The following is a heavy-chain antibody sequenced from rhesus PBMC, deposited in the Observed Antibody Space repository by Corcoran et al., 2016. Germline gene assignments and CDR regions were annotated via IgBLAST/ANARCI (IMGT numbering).Heavy chain of an antibody. Sequence: QVQLQESGPGLVKPSETLSLTCAVSGGSISGYYYWSWIRQPPGKGLEWIGIIFVSGWSNYLNPSLMSRVTLSLDTSKNQFSLKLSSVTAADTAVYYCASGPKFWTGQTIFSFDYWGQGVLVTVSS. CDR2: IFVSGWSN. V-gene: IGHV4S14*01. CDR3: ASGPKFWTGQTIFSFDY. CDR1: GGSISGYYY. J-gene: IGHJ4*01. D-gene: IGHD3-3*01.